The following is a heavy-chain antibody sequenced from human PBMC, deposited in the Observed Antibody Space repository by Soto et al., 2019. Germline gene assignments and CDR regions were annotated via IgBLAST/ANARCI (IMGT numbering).Heavy chain of an antibody. D-gene: IGHD2-15*01. J-gene: IGHJ4*02. CDR1: GGTFSTYS. CDR3: ARDYGYDCSGGNCYFYF. Sequence: QVQLVQSGAEVKKPGSSVKVSCKASGGTFSTYSINWVRQAPGQGLEWMGGINPIFGTANYAQKFRGRVTITADESTRTARMELSSLRSDDTAVYYCARDYGYDCSGGNCYFYFWGQGTLVTVSS. V-gene: IGHV1-69*01. CDR2: INPIFGTA.